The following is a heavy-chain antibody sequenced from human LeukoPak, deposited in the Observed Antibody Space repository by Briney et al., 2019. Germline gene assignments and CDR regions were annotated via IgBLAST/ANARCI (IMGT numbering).Heavy chain of an antibody. Sequence: GGSLRLSCAASGFDFDNYWMTWVRQAPGKGLEWVANMNQDGSEQYYVDSVKGRFTISRDNGKKSLYLQMNSLRAEDTAVYYCARGTTAFDYWGQGTLVTVSS. D-gene: IGHD4-17*01. CDR2: MNQDGSEQ. J-gene: IGHJ4*02. V-gene: IGHV3-7*01. CDR1: GFDFDNYW. CDR3: ARGTTAFDY.